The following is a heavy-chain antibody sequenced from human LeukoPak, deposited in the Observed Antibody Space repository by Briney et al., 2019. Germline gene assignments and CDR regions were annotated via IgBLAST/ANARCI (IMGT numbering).Heavy chain of an antibody. J-gene: IGHJ6*03. V-gene: IGHV3-30*02. D-gene: IGHD3-10*01. CDR3: AKDSAFYYIDV. CDR1: GFTFNNYG. Sequence: GGSLRLSCAASGFTFNNYGMHWVRQAPGKGLEWVAFIRYNGNNQYYADSVKGRFTISRDNSKNTLYLQMNSLKGDDTAVYYCAKDSAFYYIDVWGKGTTVSISS. CDR2: IRYNGNNQ.